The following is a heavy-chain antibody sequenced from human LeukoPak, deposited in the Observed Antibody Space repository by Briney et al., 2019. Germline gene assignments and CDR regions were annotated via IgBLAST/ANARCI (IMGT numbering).Heavy chain of an antibody. CDR2: INHSGST. CDR3: ARGDYGDYHDAFDI. Sequence: PSETLSLTCAVYGGSFSGYYWSWIRQPPGKGLEWIGEINHSGSTNYNPSLKSRVTRSVDTSKNQLSLKLNSVTAADTAVYFCARGDYGDYHDAFDIWGQGTMVTVSS. V-gene: IGHV4-34*01. CDR1: GGSFSGYY. J-gene: IGHJ3*02. D-gene: IGHD4-17*01.